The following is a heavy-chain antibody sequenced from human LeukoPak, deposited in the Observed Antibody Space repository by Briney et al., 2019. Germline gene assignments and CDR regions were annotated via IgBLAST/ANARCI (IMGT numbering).Heavy chain of an antibody. D-gene: IGHD1-26*01. J-gene: IGHJ5*02. CDR3: ARGGQNSGSYSNWFDP. Sequence: SETLSLTCTVSGGSISSYYWSWIRQPAGKGLEWIGRIYTSGSTNYNPSLKSRVTMSVDTSKNQFSLKLSSVTAADTAVYYCARGGQNSGSYSNWFDPWGRGTLVTVSS. CDR2: IYTSGST. CDR1: GGSISSYY. V-gene: IGHV4-4*07.